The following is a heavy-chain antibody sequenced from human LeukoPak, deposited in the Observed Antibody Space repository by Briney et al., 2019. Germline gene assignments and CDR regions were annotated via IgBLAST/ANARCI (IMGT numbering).Heavy chain of an antibody. D-gene: IGHD3-10*01. Sequence: ASVKVSCKASGGTFSSYAISWVRQAPGQGLEWMGGIIPIFGTANYAQKFQGRVTITADKSTSTAYMELSSLRSEDTAVYYCARDGAFYGSGSYYDYWGQGTLVTVSS. CDR1: GGTFSSYA. CDR2: IIPIFGTA. J-gene: IGHJ4*02. V-gene: IGHV1-69*06. CDR3: ARDGAFYGSGSYYDY.